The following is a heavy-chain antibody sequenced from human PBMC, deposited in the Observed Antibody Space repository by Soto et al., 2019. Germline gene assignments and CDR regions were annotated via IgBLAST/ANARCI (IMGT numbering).Heavy chain of an antibody. V-gene: IGHV1-8*01. CDR3: ARVWTIRGGDKQYYFDY. D-gene: IGHD5-12*01. Sequence: ASVKVSCKASGYTFTSYDINWVRQATGQGLEWMGWMNPNSGNTGYAQKFQGRVTMTRNTSISTAYMELSSLRSEDTAVYYCARVWTIRGGDKQYYFDYWGQGTLVTVSS. CDR1: GYTFTSYD. CDR2: MNPNSGNT. J-gene: IGHJ4*02.